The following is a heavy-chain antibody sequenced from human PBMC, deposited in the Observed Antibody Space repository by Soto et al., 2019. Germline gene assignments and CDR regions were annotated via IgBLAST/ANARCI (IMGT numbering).Heavy chain of an antibody. J-gene: IGHJ4*02. Sequence: QVQLVESGGGVVQPGRSLRLSCAASGFTFSSYGMHWVRQAPGKGLEWVAVISYDGSNKYYADSVKGRFTISRDNSKNTLYLQMNSLRAEDTAVYYCAKDASGEDYYFDYWGQGTLVTVSS. CDR1: GFTFSSYG. V-gene: IGHV3-30*18. D-gene: IGHD2-15*01. CDR3: AKDASGEDYYFDY. CDR2: ISYDGSNK.